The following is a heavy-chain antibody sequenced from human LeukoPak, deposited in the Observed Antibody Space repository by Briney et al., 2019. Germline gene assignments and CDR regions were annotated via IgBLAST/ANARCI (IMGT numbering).Heavy chain of an antibody. V-gene: IGHV3-53*01. CDR3: ARCYRENSAYSSGWYIGY. J-gene: IGHJ4*02. D-gene: IGHD6-19*01. CDR1: GFTVSSNY. Sequence: GGSLRLSCAASGFTVSSNYMSWVRQAPGKGLEWVSVIYSGGSTYYADSVKGRFTISRDNSKNTLYLQMNSLRAEDTAVYYCARCYRENSAYSSGWYIGYWGQGTLVTVSS. CDR2: IYSGGST.